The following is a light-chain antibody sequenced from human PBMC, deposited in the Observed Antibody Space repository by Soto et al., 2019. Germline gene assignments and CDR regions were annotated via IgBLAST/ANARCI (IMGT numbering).Light chain of an antibody. CDR3: QQHMHSPT. V-gene: IGKV3D-15*01. CDR2: GAS. J-gene: IGKJ1*01. CDR1: QSVGSN. Sequence: IVMTQSPVALSVSPGERATLYCRASQSVGSNLVWYQHKPGQAPRLLIYGASTRATGVPARFSGSGSGTEFTLTISSLQAEDFAVYWCQQHMHSPTFGQGTKVAIK.